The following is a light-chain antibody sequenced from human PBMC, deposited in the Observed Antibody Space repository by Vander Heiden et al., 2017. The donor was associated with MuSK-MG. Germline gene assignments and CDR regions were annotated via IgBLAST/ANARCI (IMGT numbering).Light chain of an antibody. CDR1: SSDVGSYNL. CDR2: EVN. V-gene: IGLV2-23*02. CDR3: CSYAGRNTSV. J-gene: IGLJ3*02. Sequence: SAGSQPARECGSTGQATATSSNRTSSDVGSYNLVSCYQQPPADAPNLIIYEVNKRPSGVSNRFSASKAGNTAFLTIFGPEAEAEAHYHCCSYAGRNTSVFGGGTKLTVL.